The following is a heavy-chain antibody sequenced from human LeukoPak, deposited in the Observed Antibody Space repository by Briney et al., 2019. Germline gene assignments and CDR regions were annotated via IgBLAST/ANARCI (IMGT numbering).Heavy chain of an antibody. CDR1: GGSISSYY. Sequence: SETLSLTCTVSGGSISSYYWSWIRQPPGKGLEWIGHIYYSGSTSYNPSLRSRVTISVDTSKNQFSLKLYSVTAADTAVYYCARAGTLQSNPSAFDIWGQGTMVTVSS. CDR3: ARAGTLQSNPSAFDI. J-gene: IGHJ3*02. D-gene: IGHD5-24*01. CDR2: IYYSGST. V-gene: IGHV4-59*01.